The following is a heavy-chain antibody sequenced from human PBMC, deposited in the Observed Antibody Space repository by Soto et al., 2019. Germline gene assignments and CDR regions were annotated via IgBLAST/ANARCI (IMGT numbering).Heavy chain of an antibody. CDR1: GYSFTRYW. Sequence: PGESLKISCKGSGYSFTRYWIGWVRQMPGKGLEWMGIIYPGDSDTRYSPSFQGQVTISADKSISTAYLQWSSLKASDTAMYYCARQKRYFDWYRDYYGMDVWGQGTTVTVSS. CDR3: ARQKRYFDWYRDYYGMDV. V-gene: IGHV5-51*01. J-gene: IGHJ6*02. CDR2: IYPGDSDT. D-gene: IGHD3-9*01.